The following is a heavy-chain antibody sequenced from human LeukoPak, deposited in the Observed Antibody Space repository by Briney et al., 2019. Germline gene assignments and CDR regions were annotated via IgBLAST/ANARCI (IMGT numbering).Heavy chain of an antibody. J-gene: IGHJ4*02. V-gene: IGHV4-39*01. D-gene: IGHD3/OR15-3a*01. CDR3: ARWRTARTGFDY. CDR2: IYYSGSP. Sequence: PSETLSLTCTVSGGSISSNSYYWGWIRQPPGKGLEWIGSIYYSGSPYYNPSLKNRVTISVDTSKNQFSLKVISVTAADTAVYYCARWRTARTGFDYWGQGTLVTVSS. CDR1: GGSISSNSYY.